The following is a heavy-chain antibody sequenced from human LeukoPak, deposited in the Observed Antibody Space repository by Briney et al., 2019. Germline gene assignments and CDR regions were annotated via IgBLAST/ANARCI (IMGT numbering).Heavy chain of an antibody. CDR3: TRGSIAYYYMDV. D-gene: IGHD3-22*01. Sequence: SETLSLTCTVSGGSISSYYWSWIRQPPGKGLEWIGNIYYSGSTNYNPSLKSRVTISVDTSKSQFSLKLSSVTAADTAVYYCTRGSIAYYYMDVWGKGTTVTISS. CDR1: GGSISSYY. J-gene: IGHJ6*03. V-gene: IGHV4-59*01. CDR2: IYYSGST.